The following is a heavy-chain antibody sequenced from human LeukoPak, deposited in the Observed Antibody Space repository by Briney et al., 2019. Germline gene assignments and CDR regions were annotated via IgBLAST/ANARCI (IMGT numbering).Heavy chain of an antibody. V-gene: IGHV1-18*01. Sequence: ASVKVSCKASGYTFTSYGSSWVRQAPGQGLEWMGWISAYNGNTNYAQKLQGRVTMTTDTSTSTAYMELRSLRAEDTAVFYCARGGCGSADCGLFDYWGQGTLVTVSS. CDR1: GYTFTSYG. CDR3: ARGGCGSADCGLFDY. CDR2: ISAYNGNT. D-gene: IGHD2-21*01. J-gene: IGHJ4*02.